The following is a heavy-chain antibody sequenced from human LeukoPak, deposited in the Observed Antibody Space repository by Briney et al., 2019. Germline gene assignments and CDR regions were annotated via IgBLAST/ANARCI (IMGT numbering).Heavy chain of an antibody. J-gene: IGHJ4*02. D-gene: IGHD3-22*01. Sequence: SVKVSCKASGFTFTSSAMQWVRQARGQRLEWIGWIVVSSGNTNYAQKFQERVTITRDMSTSTAYMELSSLRSEDTAVYYCAANASYDSSPFDYWGQGTLVTVSS. CDR2: IVVSSGNT. V-gene: IGHV1-58*02. CDR3: AANASYDSSPFDY. CDR1: GFTFTSSA.